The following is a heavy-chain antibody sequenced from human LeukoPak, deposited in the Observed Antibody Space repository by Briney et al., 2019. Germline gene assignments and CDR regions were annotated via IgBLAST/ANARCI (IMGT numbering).Heavy chain of an antibody. CDR1: EFIFSGYW. J-gene: IGHJ4*02. D-gene: IGHD6-13*01. CDR2: IKQDGSEK. V-gene: IGHV3-7*01. CDR3: ARDGFVGAADY. Sequence: GGSLRLSCAASEFIFSGYWMNWVRQAPGKGLEWMANIKQDGSEKQYVDSVRGRFTISRDNAKNSLYLQMNSLRVEDTAVYYCARDGFVGAADYWGQGTLVTVSS.